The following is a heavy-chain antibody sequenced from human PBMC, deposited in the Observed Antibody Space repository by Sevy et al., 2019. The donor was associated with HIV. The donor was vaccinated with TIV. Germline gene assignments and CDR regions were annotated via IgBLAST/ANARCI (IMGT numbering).Heavy chain of an antibody. V-gene: IGHV4-59*01. CDR2: IYYSGST. CDR3: ARTYYDFWSGYYFGH. Sequence: SETLSLTCTVSGGSISSYYWSWIRQPPGKGLELIGYIYYSGSTNYNPSLKSRVTISVDTSKNQFSLKLSSVTAADTAVYYCARTYYDFWSGYYFGHWGQGTLVTVSS. J-gene: IGHJ4*02. D-gene: IGHD3-3*01. CDR1: GGSISSYY.